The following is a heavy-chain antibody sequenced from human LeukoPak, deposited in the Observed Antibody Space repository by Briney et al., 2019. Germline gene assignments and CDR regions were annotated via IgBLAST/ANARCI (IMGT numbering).Heavy chain of an antibody. J-gene: IGHJ4*02. CDR2: IKQDGSEK. CDR1: GFTFSTYW. CDR3: ARDRGYSYGTYYFDY. D-gene: IGHD5-18*01. Sequence: GGSLRLSCAASGFTFSTYWMSWVRQAPGKGLEWVAKIKQDGSEKYYVDSVKGRFTISRDNDKNSPYLQVNSLRAEDTAVYYCARDRGYSYGTYYFDYWGQGTLVTVSS. V-gene: IGHV3-7*01.